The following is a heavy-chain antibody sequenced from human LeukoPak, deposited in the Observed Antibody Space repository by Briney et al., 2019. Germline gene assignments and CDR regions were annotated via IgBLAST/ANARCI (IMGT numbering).Heavy chain of an antibody. CDR1: GFTFSSYS. CDR2: ISSSSSPI. Sequence: GGSLRLSCAASGFTFSSYSMNWVRQAPGKGLEWVSYISSSSSPIYYADSVKGRFTISRDDSKNTLYLQMNSLRAEDTAVYYCARSGRSRFDYWGQGTLVTVSS. CDR3: ARSGRSRFDY. V-gene: IGHV3-48*01. J-gene: IGHJ4*02. D-gene: IGHD1-26*01.